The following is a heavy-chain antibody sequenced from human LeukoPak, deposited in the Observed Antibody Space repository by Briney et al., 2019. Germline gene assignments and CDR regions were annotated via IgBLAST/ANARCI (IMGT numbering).Heavy chain of an antibody. J-gene: IGHJ3*02. CDR1: GGSISSYY. Sequence: SSETLSLTCTVSGGSISSYYWSWVRQPPGKGREWIGYIYYSGSTNYNPSLKSRVTISVDTSKNQFSLKLSSVTAADTAVYYCARALGRSHAFDIWGQGTMVTVSS. CDR2: IYYSGST. D-gene: IGHD3-10*01. CDR3: ARALGRSHAFDI. V-gene: IGHV4-59*01.